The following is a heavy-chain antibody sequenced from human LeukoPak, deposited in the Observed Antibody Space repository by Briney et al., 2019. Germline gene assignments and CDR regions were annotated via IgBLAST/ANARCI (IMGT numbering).Heavy chain of an antibody. J-gene: IGHJ5*02. Sequence: SVKASCKPSGGTFLSHTFSWVRQAPGQGLEWMGKITPVINTPSYAQTFPGRVSIYADKSTTTVYMDLSGLRPDDTAVYYCARVNLRGSNYNWFDPWGQGTLVTVAS. CDR1: GGTFLSHT. CDR3: ARVNLRGSNYNWFDP. D-gene: IGHD1-26*01. V-gene: IGHV1-69*08. CDR2: ITPVINTP.